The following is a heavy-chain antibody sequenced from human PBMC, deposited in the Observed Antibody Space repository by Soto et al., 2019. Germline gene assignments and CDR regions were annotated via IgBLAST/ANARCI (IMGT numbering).Heavy chain of an antibody. CDR1: GGSISSGGYY. J-gene: IGHJ4*02. Sequence: PSETLSLTCTVSGGSISSGGYYWSWIRQHPGKGLEWIGEIYYSGSTNYNPSLKSRVTISVDKSKNQFSLRLSSVTAADTAVYYCARDLATMPGRYESRPTDYFDYWGQGVLDTVSS. CDR3: ARDLATMPGRYESRPTDYFDY. D-gene: IGHD3-22*01. CDR2: IYYSGST. V-gene: IGHV4-31*03.